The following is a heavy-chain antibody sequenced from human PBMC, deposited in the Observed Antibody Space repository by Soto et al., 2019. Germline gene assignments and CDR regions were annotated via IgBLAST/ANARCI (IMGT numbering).Heavy chain of an antibody. CDR3: AHSVCMVRGAGGYYFDS. Sequence: QITLKESGPTLVKPTQTLTLTCTFSGFSLSTSGVGVGWIRQTPGKALEWLALMYWDDDKRYSPSLKSRLTIIKDTSKTQVVLIMTNMDPVDTGTYYCAHSVCMVRGAGGYYFDSWGQGTLVTVSS. CDR1: GFSLSTSGVG. D-gene: IGHD3-10*01. CDR2: MYWDDDK. V-gene: IGHV2-5*02. J-gene: IGHJ4*02.